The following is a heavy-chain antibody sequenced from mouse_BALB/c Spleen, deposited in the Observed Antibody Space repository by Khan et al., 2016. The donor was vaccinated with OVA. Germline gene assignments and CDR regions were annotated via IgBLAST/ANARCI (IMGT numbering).Heavy chain of an antibody. CDR2: ISSKSNNYAS. Sequence: EVKLEESGGGLVQPGGSMKLSCVASGFTFSNYWMNWVRQSPEKGLEWVAEISSKSNNYASHYAESVKGRLTISRDASKSSVYLQMTNLSAEDAVIYYCPVPPLFAYWGQGTLVTVSA. CDR1: GFTFSNYW. CDR3: PVPPLFAY. V-gene: IGHV6-6*02. J-gene: IGHJ3*01.